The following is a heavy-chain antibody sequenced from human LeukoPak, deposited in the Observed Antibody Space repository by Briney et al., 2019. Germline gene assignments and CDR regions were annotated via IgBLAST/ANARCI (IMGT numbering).Heavy chain of an antibody. CDR1: GFTFSSYG. J-gene: IGHJ6*02. Sequence: PGRSLRLSCAASGFTFSSYGMHWVRQAPGKGLEWVAIISYDGRNKYYADSVKGRFTISRDNSKNTLYLQMNSLKTEDTAVYYCTTEGYDSSGYYYYYYYGMDVWGQGTTVTVSS. CDR2: ISYDGRNK. D-gene: IGHD3-22*01. V-gene: IGHV3-30*03. CDR3: TTEGYDSSGYYYYYYYGMDV.